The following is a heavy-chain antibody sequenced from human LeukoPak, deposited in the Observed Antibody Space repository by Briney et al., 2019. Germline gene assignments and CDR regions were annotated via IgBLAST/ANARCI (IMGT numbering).Heavy chain of an antibody. V-gene: IGHV3-21*01. J-gene: IGHJ4*02. Sequence: GGSLRLSCTASGFTFSGYSVNWIRQAPGKGLEWVSSFGTRSTSIYHAGSVKGRFAISRDNAKNSLYLQMNSLRAEDTALYYCAREVSEGFDFWGQGTLVTVSS. D-gene: IGHD3-22*01. CDR3: AREVSEGFDF. CDR1: GFTFSGYS. CDR2: FGTRSTSI.